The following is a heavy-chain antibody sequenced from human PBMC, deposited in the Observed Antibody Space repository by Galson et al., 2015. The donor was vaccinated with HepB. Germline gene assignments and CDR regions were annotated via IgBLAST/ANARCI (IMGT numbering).Heavy chain of an antibody. CDR1: GDSVSSNSAA. J-gene: IGHJ3*02. CDR3: ARTSHCSAGSCYSGGYAFDI. CDR2: TYYRSKWYI. D-gene: IGHD2-15*01. V-gene: IGHV6-1*01. Sequence: CAISGDSVSSNSAAWNWIRQSPSRGLEWLARTYYRSKWYIDYAVSVKSRIIINGDTSKNQFFLQLNSVTPEDTAVYYCARTSHCSAGSCYSGGYAFDIWGQGTMVTVSS.